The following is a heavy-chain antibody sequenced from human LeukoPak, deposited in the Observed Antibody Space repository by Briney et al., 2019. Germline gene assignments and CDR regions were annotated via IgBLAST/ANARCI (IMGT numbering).Heavy chain of an antibody. Sequence: GASVKVSCKASGYTFTGYYMHWVRQAPGQGSEWMGWINPKSGDANNTQKFQGRVTLTRDTSISTAYMELSRLTSDDTAVYYCAIRYGDYTLFDYWGQGTLVTVSS. V-gene: IGHV1-2*02. D-gene: IGHD4-17*01. CDR1: GYTFTGYY. CDR3: AIRYGDYTLFDY. CDR2: INPKSGDA. J-gene: IGHJ4*02.